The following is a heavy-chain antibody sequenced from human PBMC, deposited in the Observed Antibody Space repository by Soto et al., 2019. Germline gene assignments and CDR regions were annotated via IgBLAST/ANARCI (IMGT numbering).Heavy chain of an antibody. V-gene: IGHV4-59*08. D-gene: IGHD2-2*01. J-gene: IGHJ5*02. CDR3: GRLGLYYQSLDP. CDR1: AGSSSPIY. Sequence: SETLSPTCTVSAGSSSPIYGPWVRPPPGKGLEWIGYIYYGGTTRYNPSLESRVTVSLETSKSQFSLTLSSVTASDTVVYYCGRLGLYYQSLDPWGHGTLVTVSS. CDR2: IYYGGTT.